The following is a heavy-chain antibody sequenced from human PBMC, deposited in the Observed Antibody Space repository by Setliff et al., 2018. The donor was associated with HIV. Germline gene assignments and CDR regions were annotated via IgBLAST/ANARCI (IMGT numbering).Heavy chain of an antibody. V-gene: IGHV3-74*01. CDR3: VRAPPNSEY. J-gene: IGHJ4*02. CDR1: GFTFTDYW. CDR2: VNSDGSTT. Sequence: GGSLRLSCAASGFTFTDYWMHWVRQVPGKGLVWVSRVNSDGSTTSYADSVEGRFTISRDNARTSLYLEMSSLRVEDTAVYFCVRAPPNSEYWGRGTLVTVSS.